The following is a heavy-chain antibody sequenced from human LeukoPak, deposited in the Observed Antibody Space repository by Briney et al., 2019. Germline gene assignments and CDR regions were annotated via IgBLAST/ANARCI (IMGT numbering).Heavy chain of an antibody. CDR2: ISSSSSYI. Sequence: GGSLRLSCAASGFTFSDYYMSWIRQAPGKGLEWVSSISSSSSYIYYADSVKGRFTISRDNAKNSLYLQMNSLRAEDTAVYYCARGVYSYGLVTSFDYWGQGTLVTVSS. CDR3: ARGVYSYGLVTSFDY. D-gene: IGHD5-18*01. J-gene: IGHJ4*02. V-gene: IGHV3-11*06. CDR1: GFTFSDYY.